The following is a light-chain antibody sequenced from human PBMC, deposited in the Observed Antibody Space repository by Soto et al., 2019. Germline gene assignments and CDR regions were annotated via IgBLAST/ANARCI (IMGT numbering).Light chain of an antibody. CDR1: NSDVGGYNY. Sequence: QSALTQPASVSGSPGQSITISCTGTNSDVGGYNYVSWYQQHPGKAPKLMIYDVNNRPSGVSNRFSGSKSGNTASLTISGLQAEDEADYYCCSQTSSRTEVFGGGTKLTVL. CDR3: CSQTSSRTEV. V-gene: IGLV2-14*03. CDR2: DVN. J-gene: IGLJ2*01.